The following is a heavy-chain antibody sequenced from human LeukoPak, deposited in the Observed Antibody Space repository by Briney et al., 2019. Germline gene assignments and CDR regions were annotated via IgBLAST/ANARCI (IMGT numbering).Heavy chain of an antibody. J-gene: IGHJ3*02. Sequence: ASVKVSCKPSGYTFTAYYMHLVRQAPGQGLEWMGWINPNSGDTNYAQNFQDRVTMTWDTSVSTAYMELSSLTSDDTAVYYCARALPPDAFDIWGQGTMVTVSS. CDR1: GYTFTAYY. V-gene: IGHV1-2*02. CDR3: ARALPPDAFDI. CDR2: INPNSGDT.